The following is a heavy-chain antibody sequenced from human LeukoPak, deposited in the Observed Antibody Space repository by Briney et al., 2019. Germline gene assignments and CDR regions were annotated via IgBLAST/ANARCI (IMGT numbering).Heavy chain of an antibody. D-gene: IGHD2-2*02. CDR2: IYTSGST. V-gene: IGHV4-4*07. J-gene: IGHJ3*02. CDR1: GGSISSYY. Sequence: SETLSLTCTVSGGSISSYYWSWIRQPAGKGLEWIGRIYTSGSTNYYPSLKSRVTMSVDTSKNQFSLKLSSVTAADTAVYYCARDMIGWPSPQRYCSSTSCYIPDAFDIWGQGTMVTVSS. CDR3: ARDMIGWPSPQRYCSSTSCYIPDAFDI.